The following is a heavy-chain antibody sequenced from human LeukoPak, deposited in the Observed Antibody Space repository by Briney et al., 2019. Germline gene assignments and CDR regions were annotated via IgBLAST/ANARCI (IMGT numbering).Heavy chain of an antibody. V-gene: IGHV3-30*04. CDR3: ARDGGRYFDWLDNWFDP. J-gene: IGHJ5*02. D-gene: IGHD3-9*01. CDR2: ISYDGSNE. CDR1: GFTFSSYA. Sequence: GGSLRLSCAASGFTFSSYAMHWVRQAPGKGLEWVAVISYDGSNEYYADSVKGRFTISRDNSKNTLYPQMNSLRAEDTAVYYCARDGGRYFDWLDNWFDPWGQGTLVTVSS.